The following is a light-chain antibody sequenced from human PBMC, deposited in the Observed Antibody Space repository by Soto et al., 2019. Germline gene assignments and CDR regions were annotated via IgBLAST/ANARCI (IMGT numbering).Light chain of an antibody. CDR1: QSVGTS. CDR2: DAS. CDR3: QQRYNWPTT. Sequence: EIVLTQSPATLSLSPGERATLSCRASQSVGTSLAWYQHNPGQAPRLLIYDASNRATGIQARFSGSGSGTDFNPTISSPETEDVAVYYCQQRYNWPTTFGQGTKLEIK. J-gene: IGKJ2*01. V-gene: IGKV3-11*01.